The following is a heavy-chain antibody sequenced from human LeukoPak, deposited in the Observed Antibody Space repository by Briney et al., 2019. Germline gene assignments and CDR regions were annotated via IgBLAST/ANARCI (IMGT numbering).Heavy chain of an antibody. CDR1: GFTFSDYY. CDR3: VRILEGYSYYMDA. J-gene: IGHJ6*03. CDR2: ISGSGTIT. Sequence: GGSLRLSCAASGFTFSDYYMAWIRQAPGQGLNWVSYISGSGTITYYADSLKGRFTISRDNAKNSLFLQMDSLRAEDTAVYYCVRILEGYSYYMDAWGKGTTVIVSS. V-gene: IGHV3-11*04.